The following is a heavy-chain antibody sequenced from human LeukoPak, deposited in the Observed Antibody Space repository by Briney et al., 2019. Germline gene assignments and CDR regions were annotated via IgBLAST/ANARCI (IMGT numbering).Heavy chain of an antibody. Sequence: GGSLRLSCAASGFTFSSYAMSWVRQAPGKGLEWVSAISGSGGSTYYADSVKGRFTISRDNSKNTLYLQMNSLRAEDTAVYYCARATEYSGSYYWDPAAYYFDYWGQGTLVTVSS. D-gene: IGHD1-26*01. CDR2: ISGSGGST. V-gene: IGHV3-23*01. J-gene: IGHJ4*02. CDR3: ARATEYSGSYYWDPAAYYFDY. CDR1: GFTFSSYA.